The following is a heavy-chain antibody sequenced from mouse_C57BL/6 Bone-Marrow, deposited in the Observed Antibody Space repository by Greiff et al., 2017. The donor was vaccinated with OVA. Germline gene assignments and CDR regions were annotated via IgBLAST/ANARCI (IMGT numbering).Heavy chain of an antibody. D-gene: IGHD3-3*01. CDR1: GFTFSSYA. V-gene: IGHV5-4*01. Sequence: EVKLVESGGGLVKPGGSLKLSCAASGFTFSSYAMSWVRQTPEKRLEWVATISDGGSYTYYPDNVKGRFTISRDNAKNNLYLQMSHLQSEDTAMYYCARDTGTGYWGHGTTLTVSS. J-gene: IGHJ2*01. CDR3: ARDTGTGY. CDR2: ISDGGSYT.